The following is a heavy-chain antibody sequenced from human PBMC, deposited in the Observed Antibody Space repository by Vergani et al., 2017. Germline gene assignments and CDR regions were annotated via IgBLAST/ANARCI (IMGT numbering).Heavy chain of an antibody. CDR3: ATIGYRRWGYCFDY. V-gene: IGHV4-4*02. D-gene: IGHD3-16*01. CDR2: ICHTEDT. CDR1: GGPISSGDHC. J-gene: IGHJ4*02. Sequence: QVQLQESGPGVVKPSQTLSLTCAVSGGPISSGDHCWIWVPQPPGKGLVWVGEICHTEDTKYSPSLRSRVTISVDESRNLSSLRLNTVTAADATVYYCATIGYRRWGYCFDYWGQGILVTVSS.